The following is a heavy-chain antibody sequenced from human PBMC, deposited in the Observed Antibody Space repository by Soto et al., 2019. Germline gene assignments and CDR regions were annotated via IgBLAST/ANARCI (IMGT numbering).Heavy chain of an antibody. J-gene: IGHJ4*02. Sequence: EPLSLTCPASGASVITYYWSWIRQPAGKALEWIGRIYSGGRTNYNTSLKSPVTLSVDASKNQFSLKLTSVTAADTAVYYCARGPGGFGEFSLDYWGQGTLVTVSS. V-gene: IGHV4-4*07. CDR2: IYSGGRT. CDR3: ARGPGGFGEFSLDY. D-gene: IGHD3-10*01. CDR1: GASVITYY.